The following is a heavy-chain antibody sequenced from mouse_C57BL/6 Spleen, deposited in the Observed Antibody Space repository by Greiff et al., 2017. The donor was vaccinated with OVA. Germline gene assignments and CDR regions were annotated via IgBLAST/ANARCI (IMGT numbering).Heavy chain of an antibody. D-gene: IGHD1-1*01. CDR3: TRISSSYAMDY. Sequence: QVQLQQPGAELVKPGASVKMSCKASGYTFTSYWITWVKQRPGQGLEWIGDIYPGSGSTNYNEKFKSKATLTVDTSSSTAYMQLSSLTSEYSAVYCGTRISSSYAMDYWGQGTSVTVSS. J-gene: IGHJ4*01. CDR2: IYPGSGST. V-gene: IGHV1-55*01. CDR1: GYTFTSYW.